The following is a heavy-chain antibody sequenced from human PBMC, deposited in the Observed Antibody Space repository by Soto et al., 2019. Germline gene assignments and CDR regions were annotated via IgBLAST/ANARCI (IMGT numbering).Heavy chain of an antibody. J-gene: IGHJ1*01. CDR1: DGSISSGGYS. V-gene: IGHV4-30-2*01. CDR3: ARVPGIAAAGKTRYFQH. D-gene: IGHD6-13*01. Sequence: SETLSLTCAVSDGSISSGGYSWSWIRQPPGKGLEWIGYIYHSGSTYYNPSLKSRVTISVDRSKNQFSLKLSSVTAADTAVYYCARVPGIAAAGKTRYFQHWGQGTLVTVSS. CDR2: IYHSGST.